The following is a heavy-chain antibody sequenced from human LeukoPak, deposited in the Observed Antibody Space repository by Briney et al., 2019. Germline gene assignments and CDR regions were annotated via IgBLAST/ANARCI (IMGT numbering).Heavy chain of an antibody. V-gene: IGHV7-4-1*02. J-gene: IGHJ5*02. D-gene: IGHD6-13*01. Sequence: ASVKVSCKASGYTFTSYAMNWVRQAPGQGLEWMGWINTNTGNPTYAQGFTGRFVFSLDTSVSTAYLQISSLKAEDTAVYYCARDRRLVSSSWYGWFDPWGQGTLVTVSS. CDR1: GYTFTSYA. CDR2: INTNTGNP. CDR3: ARDRRLVSSSWYGWFDP.